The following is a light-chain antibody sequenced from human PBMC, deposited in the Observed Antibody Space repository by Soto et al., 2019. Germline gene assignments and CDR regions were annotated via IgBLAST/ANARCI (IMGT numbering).Light chain of an antibody. CDR2: DAS. V-gene: IGKV3D-20*02. Sequence: EVVLTQSPGTLSLSPGERATLSCRASQTVRNNYLAWYQQKPGQAPRLLIYDASSRATGIPDRFSGGGSGTDFTLTISRLEPEDFAVYYCQQRSNWPPITFGQGTRLAI. CDR1: QTVRNNY. CDR3: QQRSNWPPIT. J-gene: IGKJ5*01.